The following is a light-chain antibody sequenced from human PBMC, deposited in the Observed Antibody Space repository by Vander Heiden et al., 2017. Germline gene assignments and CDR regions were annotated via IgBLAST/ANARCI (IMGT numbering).Light chain of an antibody. CDR2: LGS. J-gene: IGKJ4*01. Sequence: EIVMTQSPLSLSVTPGETASISCRSSESIINSDGFSYVDWYLQKPGQSPQLLIYLGSTRASGVPDRFSGSGSGTSFTLKIKRVEAEDVGFYYCRQARKFPLTFGGGTKVEIK. V-gene: IGKV2-28*01. CDR3: RQARKFPLT. CDR1: ESIINSDGFSY.